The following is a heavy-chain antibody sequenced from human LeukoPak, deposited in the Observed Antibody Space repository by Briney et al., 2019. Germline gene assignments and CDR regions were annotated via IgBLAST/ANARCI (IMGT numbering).Heavy chain of an antibody. J-gene: IGHJ2*01. CDR1: GFTFSSYA. CDR2: ISYDGSNK. V-gene: IGHV3-30-3*01. Sequence: GGSLRLSCAASGFTFSSYAMHWVRQAPGKGLEWVAVISYDGSNKYYADSVKGRFTISRDNAKNSLYLQMNSLRAEDTAVYYCARAPPRWLVVSGWSFDLWGRGTLVTVSS. D-gene: IGHD6-19*01. CDR3: ARAPPRWLVVSGWSFDL.